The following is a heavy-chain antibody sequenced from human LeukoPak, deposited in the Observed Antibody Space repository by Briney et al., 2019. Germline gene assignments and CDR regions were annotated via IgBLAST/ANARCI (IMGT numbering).Heavy chain of an antibody. Sequence: GGSLRLSCAASGFTVSSNYMSWVRQAPGKGLEWVSVIYSGGSTYYADSVKGRFTISRDNSKNTLYLQMNSLRAEDTAVYYCARESRYQLLYGASYYMDVWGKGTTVTVSS. D-gene: IGHD2-2*02. CDR1: GFTVSSNY. CDR2: IYSGGST. J-gene: IGHJ6*03. CDR3: ARESRYQLLYGASYYMDV. V-gene: IGHV3-53*01.